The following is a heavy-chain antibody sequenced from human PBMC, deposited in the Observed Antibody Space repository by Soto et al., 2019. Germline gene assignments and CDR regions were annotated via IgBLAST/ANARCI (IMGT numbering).Heavy chain of an antibody. D-gene: IGHD6-6*01. CDR3: ARVGYSSSSAVEFRAADAHTKPPNIYYSYGMDV. Sequence: SVKVSCKASGDTFSSYGISWVRQAPGQGLEWMGGIIPIFGPTNYAQNLQGRVTITADESTSTAYMELSSLRSEDTAEYYCARVGYSSSSAVEFRAADAHTKPPNIYYSYGMDVWGQGTTVTVSS. CDR2: IIPIFGPT. CDR1: GDTFSSYG. V-gene: IGHV1-69*13. J-gene: IGHJ6*02.